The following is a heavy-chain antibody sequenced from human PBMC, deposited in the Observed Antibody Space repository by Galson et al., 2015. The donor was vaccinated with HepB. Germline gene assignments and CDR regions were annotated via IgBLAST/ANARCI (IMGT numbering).Heavy chain of an antibody. CDR3: ATIYYDSSGYYLFFDY. V-gene: IGHV5-10-1*01. D-gene: IGHD3-22*01. CDR2: IDPSDSYT. Sequence: SGAEVKKPGESLRISCKGSGYSFISYWISWVRQMPGKGLEWMGRIDPSDSYTNYSPSFQSHVTISADKSISTAYLQWSSLKASDTAIYYCATIYYDSSGYYLFFDYWGQGTLVTVSS. CDR1: GYSFISYW. J-gene: IGHJ4*02.